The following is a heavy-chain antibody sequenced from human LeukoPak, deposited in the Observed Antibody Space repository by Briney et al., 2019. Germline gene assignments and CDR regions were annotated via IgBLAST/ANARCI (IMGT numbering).Heavy chain of an antibody. CDR3: AREASGYDY. D-gene: IGHD2-15*01. J-gene: IGHJ4*02. Sequence: SVQVSCKDSGGTFSSYAISWVRQAPGHGLEWMGGIIPIFGTANYAQKFQGRVTITADESTSTAYMELSSLRSEDTAVYYCAREASGYDYWGRGTLVTVSS. CDR1: GGTFSSYA. CDR2: IIPIFGTA. V-gene: IGHV1-69*01.